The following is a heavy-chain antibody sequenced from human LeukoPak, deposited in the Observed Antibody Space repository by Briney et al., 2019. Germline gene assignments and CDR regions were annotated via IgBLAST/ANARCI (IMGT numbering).Heavy chain of an antibody. V-gene: IGHV1-69*04. J-gene: IGHJ4*02. CDR3: ARARAEDIVATEFDY. CDR1: GGTFSSYA. Sequence: ASVKVSCKASGGTFSSYAISWVRQAPGQGLEWMGRIIPILGIANYAQKFQGRVTITADKSTSTAYMELSSLRSEDTAVYYCARARAEDIVATEFDYWGQGTLVTVSS. CDR2: IIPILGIA. D-gene: IGHD5-12*01.